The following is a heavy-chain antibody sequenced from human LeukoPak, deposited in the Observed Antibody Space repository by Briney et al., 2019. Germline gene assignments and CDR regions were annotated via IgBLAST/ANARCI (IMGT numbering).Heavy chain of an antibody. Sequence: GGSLRLSCAASGFTFSSYKMNWVRQAPGKGLEWVSDISGSGSTIYYADSVKGRFTISRDNAKNSLSLQLNSLRAEDTGIYYCARAEIRNAFFFDGWGQGTLVTVSS. CDR3: ARAEIRNAFFFDG. CDR1: GFTFSSYK. D-gene: IGHD3-3*01. CDR2: ISGSGSTI. J-gene: IGHJ4*02. V-gene: IGHV3-48*03.